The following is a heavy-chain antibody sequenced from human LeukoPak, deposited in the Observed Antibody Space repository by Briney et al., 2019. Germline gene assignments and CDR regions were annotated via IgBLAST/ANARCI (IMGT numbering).Heavy chain of an antibody. V-gene: IGHV3-23*01. Sequence: SGGSLRLSCAASGFTFSSYGMSWVRQAPGKGLEWVSGINSNGRSTYYADSVKGRFTISRDNSKDTLYLQMNSLRAEDMAVYYCARGGWRGLDGYFDLWGRGTLVTVSS. CDR2: INSNGRST. J-gene: IGHJ2*01. CDR1: GFTFSSYG. CDR3: ARGGWRGLDGYFDL. D-gene: IGHD6-19*01.